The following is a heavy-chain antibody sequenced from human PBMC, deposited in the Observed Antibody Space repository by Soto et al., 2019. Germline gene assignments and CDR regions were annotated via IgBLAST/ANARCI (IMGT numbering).Heavy chain of an antibody. V-gene: IGHV3-30*18. CDR3: AKDTYGGYHYYGMHI. J-gene: IGHJ6*02. CDR2: ISHDGSDK. D-gene: IGHD3-10*01. CDR1: GFTFSGYG. Sequence: QVQLVESGGGVVKPGRSLRLSCAASGFTFSGYGMHGVRQAPGKGLEGVAAISHDGSDKYYADSVKGRFTISRDNSKNRLYLHMNSLSAEDTTVYYCAKDTYGGYHYYGMHIWGQGTTVTVSS.